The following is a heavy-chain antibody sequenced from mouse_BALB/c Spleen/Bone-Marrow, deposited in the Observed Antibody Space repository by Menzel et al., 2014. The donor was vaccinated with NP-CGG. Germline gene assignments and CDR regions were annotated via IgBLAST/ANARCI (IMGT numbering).Heavy chain of an antibody. CDR3: TREVRRYAMDY. V-gene: IGHV1S22*01. CDR1: GYTFTSYR. CDR2: IYPGSGST. J-gene: IGHJ4*01. D-gene: IGHD2-14*01. Sequence: LQQSGSELVRPGASVKLSCKASGYTFTSYRMHWVKQRPGQGLEWIGNIYPGSGSTNYDEKFKSKATLTVDTSSSTAYMQLSSLTSEDSAVYYRTREVRRYAMDYWGQGTSVTVSS.